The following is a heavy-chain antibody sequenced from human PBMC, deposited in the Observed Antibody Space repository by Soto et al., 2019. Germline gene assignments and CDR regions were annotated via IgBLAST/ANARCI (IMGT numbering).Heavy chain of an antibody. CDR3: ARNQPVTTLGY. Sequence: EVQLVETGGGLIQPGGSLRLSCAASGFTVSNNYMSWVRQAPGTGLECVSIIYSGGTTYYADSVRGRFTISRDHSKNTLYLQMNSLRSDDTAVYFFARNQPVTTLGYWGQGTLVTVSS. D-gene: IGHD4-17*01. V-gene: IGHV3-53*02. CDR1: GFTVSNNY. CDR2: IYSGGTT. J-gene: IGHJ4*02.